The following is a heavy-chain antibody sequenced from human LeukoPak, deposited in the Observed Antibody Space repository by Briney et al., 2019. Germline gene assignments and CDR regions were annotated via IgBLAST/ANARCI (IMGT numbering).Heavy chain of an antibody. J-gene: IGHJ4*02. CDR3: AKASFPNYDFWSGYLYYFDY. CDR1: GFTFSSYS. Sequence: PGGSLRLSCAASGFTFSSYSMNWVRQAPGKGLEWVSSISSSSSYIYYADSVKGRFTISRDNSKNTLYLQMNSLRAEDTAVYYCAKASFPNYDFWSGYLYYFDYWGQGTLVTVSS. V-gene: IGHV3-21*04. D-gene: IGHD3-3*01. CDR2: ISSSSSYI.